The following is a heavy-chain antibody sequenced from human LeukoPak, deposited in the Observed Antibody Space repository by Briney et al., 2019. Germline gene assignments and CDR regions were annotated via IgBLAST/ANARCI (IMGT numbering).Heavy chain of an antibody. J-gene: IGHJ5*02. V-gene: IGHV4-34*01. CDR1: GGSFSGFY. CDR2: INYTGSP. D-gene: IGHD6-25*01. Sequence: SDTLSLTCAVYGGSFSGFYWSWIRHVPGKGLEWIGEINYTGSPSYNPSLKSRVTISVDTSQNQFFLLLTSVTAADTAVYYCARVAGYLPTRWFDPWGQGTHVTVSS. CDR3: ARVAGYLPTRWFDP.